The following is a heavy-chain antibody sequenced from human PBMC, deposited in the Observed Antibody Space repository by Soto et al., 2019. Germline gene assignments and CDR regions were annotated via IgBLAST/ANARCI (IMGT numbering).Heavy chain of an antibody. J-gene: IGHJ5*02. CDR3: AQSSGQQLVLKREGPPNWFDP. CDR1: GGSISSGGYY. CDR2: IYYSGST. V-gene: IGHV4-31*03. D-gene: IGHD6-13*01. Sequence: LSLTCTVSGGSISSGGYYWSWIRQHPGKGLEWIGYIYYSGSTYYNPSLKSRVTISVDTSKNQFSLKLSSVTAADTAVYYCAQSSGQQLVLKREGPPNWFDPWGQGTLVTVSS.